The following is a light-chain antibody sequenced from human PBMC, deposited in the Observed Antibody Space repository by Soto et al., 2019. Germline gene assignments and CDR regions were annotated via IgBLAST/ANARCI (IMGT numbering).Light chain of an antibody. Sequence: QSALTQPASVSGSTGQSVTISCTGTSRDIGAYDYVSWYQQHPGGVPKLLIYDVSSRPSGVSSRFSGSKSGNTASLNISGLQADDESHYYCSSFADSSARDYVFGGGTKVTVL. CDR1: SRDIGAYDY. CDR2: DVS. J-gene: IGLJ1*01. CDR3: SSFADSSARDYV. V-gene: IGLV2-14*03.